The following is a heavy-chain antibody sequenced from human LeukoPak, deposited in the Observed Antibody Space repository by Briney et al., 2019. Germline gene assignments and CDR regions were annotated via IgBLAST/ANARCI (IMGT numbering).Heavy chain of an antibody. J-gene: IGHJ4*02. D-gene: IGHD2-2*01. Sequence: PGGSLRLSCAASGFTFSNNAMSWVRQAPGKGLEWVSGIEGSGDATHYADSVKGRFTISRDTSKNTLYLQMNSLRAEDTAVYYCAKDICRWAFDYWGQGTLVTVSS. V-gene: IGHV3-23*01. CDR2: IEGSGDAT. CDR1: GFTFSNNA. CDR3: AKDICRWAFDY.